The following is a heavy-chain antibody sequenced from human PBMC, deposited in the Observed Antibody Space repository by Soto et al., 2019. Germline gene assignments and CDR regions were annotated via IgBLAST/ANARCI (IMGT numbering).Heavy chain of an antibody. V-gene: IGHV1-18*01. CDR1: GYGFTTYG. D-gene: IGHD1-1*01. CDR2: ISAHNGNT. J-gene: IGHJ4*02. Sequence: QVHLVQSGAEVKKPGASVKVSCKGSGYGFTTYGITWVRQAPGQGLEWMAWISAHNGNTNYAQKLQGRVTVTRDTSTSTAYMELSSLRSHDTPVYYCARGRYGDYWRQGALVTVSS. CDR3: ARGRYGDY.